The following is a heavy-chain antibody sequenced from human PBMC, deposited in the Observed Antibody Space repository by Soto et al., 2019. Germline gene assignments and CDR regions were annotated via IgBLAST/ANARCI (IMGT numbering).Heavy chain of an antibody. CDR1: GGTFSSYA. V-gene: IGHV1-69*06. J-gene: IGHJ6*02. CDR3: ARVWGSGEPVSGMDV. Sequence: SVKVSCKASGGTFSSYAISWVRQAPGQGLEWMGGIIPIFGTANYAQKFQGRVTITADKSTSTAYMELSSLRSEDTAVYYCARVWGSGEPVSGMDVWGQGTTVTVSS. D-gene: IGHD3-10*01. CDR2: IIPIFGTA.